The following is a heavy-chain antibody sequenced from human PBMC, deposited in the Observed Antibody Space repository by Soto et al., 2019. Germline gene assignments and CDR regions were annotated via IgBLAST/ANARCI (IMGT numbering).Heavy chain of an antibody. Sequence: PSETLSLTCTVSGASISSNSYYWGWIRQPPGKGLEWIGSFSPTASTYYSPSLKSRVTLYVDASKSQFSLRLNSVTAADTAVYYCARHSNWNRLSYHFDYWGQGILVTVSS. CDR2: FSPTAST. V-gene: IGHV4-39*01. CDR1: GASISSNSYY. J-gene: IGHJ4*02. D-gene: IGHD1-1*01. CDR3: ARHSNWNRLSYHFDY.